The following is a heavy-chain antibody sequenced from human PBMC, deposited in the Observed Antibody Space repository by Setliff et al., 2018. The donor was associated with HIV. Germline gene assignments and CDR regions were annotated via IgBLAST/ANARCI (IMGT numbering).Heavy chain of an antibody. Sequence: SETLSLTCTVSGGSISSSSYYWGWLHQPPGKGLEWIGSIYYSGSTYYNPSLKSRVTISVDTSKNQFSLKLSSVTAADTAVYYCARDVSLRYFDWLWGGPNWFDPWGQGTLIT. CDR2: IYYSGST. J-gene: IGHJ5*02. D-gene: IGHD3-9*01. V-gene: IGHV4-39*07. CDR3: ARDVSLRYFDWLWGGPNWFDP. CDR1: GGSISSSSYY.